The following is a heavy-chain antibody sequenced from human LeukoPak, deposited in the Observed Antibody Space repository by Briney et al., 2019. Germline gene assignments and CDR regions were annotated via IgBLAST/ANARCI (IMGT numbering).Heavy chain of an antibody. CDR2: IYNYGSP. J-gene: IGHJ4*02. CDR3: ARGPGYMGGYDSVLFDY. CDR1: GFTAGTNY. Sequence: GGSLRLSCAASGFTAGTNYMSWVRQAPGKGLEWVSIIYNYGSPYDADSVKGRFTISRDNSNNTLYLQMNSLRAEDTAVSSCARGPGYMGGYDSVLFDYWGQGTLVTVSS. D-gene: IGHD5-12*01. V-gene: IGHV3-66*01.